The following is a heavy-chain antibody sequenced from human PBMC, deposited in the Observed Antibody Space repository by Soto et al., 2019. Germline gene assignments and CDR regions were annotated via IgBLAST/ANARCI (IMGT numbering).Heavy chain of an antibody. Sequence: GASVKVSCKASGYTFTSYYMHWVRQAPGQGLEWMGIINPSGGSTSYAQKFQGRVTMTRDTSTSTVYMELSSLRSEDTAVYYCARDYLIIRAYSSSWYNPFLYRLDVSGQGTTVPVSS. CDR3: ARDYLIIRAYSSSWYNPFLYRLDV. D-gene: IGHD6-13*01. J-gene: IGHJ6*02. CDR1: GYTFTSYY. V-gene: IGHV1-46*03. CDR2: INPSGGST.